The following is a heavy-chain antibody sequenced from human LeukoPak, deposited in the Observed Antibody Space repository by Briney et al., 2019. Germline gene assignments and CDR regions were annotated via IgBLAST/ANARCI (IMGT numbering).Heavy chain of an antibody. V-gene: IGHV3-21*01. CDR1: GFTFSTST. J-gene: IGHJ5*02. CDR2: ISRSNDYI. CDR3: VRIPNSAGFPNWFDP. Sequence: GGSLRLSCAASGFTFSTSTMNWGRQAPGKGLEWVSCISRSNDYIYYADSVKGRFTISRDNAKNSLYLQMNSLGAEDTAVYYCVRIPNSAGFPNWFDPWGQGTLVTVSS. D-gene: IGHD6-19*01.